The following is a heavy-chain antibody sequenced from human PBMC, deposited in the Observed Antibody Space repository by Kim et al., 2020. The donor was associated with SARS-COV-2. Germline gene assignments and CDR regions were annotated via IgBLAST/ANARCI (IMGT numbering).Heavy chain of an antibody. CDR2: IWYDGSNK. CDR1: GFTFSSYG. J-gene: IGHJ6*02. Sequence: GGSLRLSCAASGFTFSSYGMHWVRQAPGKGLEWVAVIWYDGSNKYYTDSVKGRFTISRDNSKNTLYLQMNSLRAEDTAVYYCARDRVGLDVWGQGTTVTVSS. D-gene: IGHD3-10*01. V-gene: IGHV3-33*01. CDR3: ARDRVGLDV.